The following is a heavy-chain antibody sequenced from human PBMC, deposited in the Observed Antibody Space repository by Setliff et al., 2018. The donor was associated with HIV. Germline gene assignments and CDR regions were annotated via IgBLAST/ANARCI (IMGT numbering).Heavy chain of an antibody. D-gene: IGHD4-17*01. CDR3: VRQHGDYAFGS. CDR1: GGSFSSSNYY. CDR2: INYSGDT. Sequence: SETLSLTCTVSGGSFSSSNYYWGWIRQPPGKGLEWIGEINYSGDTTYNPSLKSRVNMFIDTSKKQFSLKLASVTAADTAVYYCVRQHGDYAFGSWGQGTLVTVSS. J-gene: IGHJ5*01. V-gene: IGHV4-39*01.